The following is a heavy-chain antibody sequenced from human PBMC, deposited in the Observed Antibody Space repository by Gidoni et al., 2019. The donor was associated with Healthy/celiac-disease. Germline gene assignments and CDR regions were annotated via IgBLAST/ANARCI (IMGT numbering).Heavy chain of an antibody. J-gene: IGHJ4*02. D-gene: IGHD3-22*01. CDR1: GFTFSSYG. CDR2: IWYDGSNK. V-gene: IGHV3-33*01. CDR3: ARVLYDSSGYYYDY. Sequence: QVQLVESGGGVVQPGRSLRLSCAASGFTFSSYGMHWVRQAPGKGLEWVAVIWYDGSNKYYADSVKGRFTISRDNSKNTLYLQMNSLRAEDTAVYYCARVLYDSSGYYYDYWGQGTLVTVSS.